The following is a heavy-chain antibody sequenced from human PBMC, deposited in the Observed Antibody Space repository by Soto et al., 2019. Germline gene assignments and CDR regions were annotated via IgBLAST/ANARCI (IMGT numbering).Heavy chain of an antibody. J-gene: IGHJ4*02. Sequence: GASVKVSCKASGGTFSSYAISWVRQAPGQGLEWMGGIIPIFGTANYAQKFQGRVTITADESTSTAYMELSSLRSEDTAVYYCARDTPSYSSSWYFRHLYSSGWYGSYYFDYWGQGTLVTVSS. CDR1: GGTFSSYA. CDR3: ARDTPSYSSSWYFRHLYSSGWYGSYYFDY. D-gene: IGHD6-13*01. V-gene: IGHV1-69*13. CDR2: IIPIFGTA.